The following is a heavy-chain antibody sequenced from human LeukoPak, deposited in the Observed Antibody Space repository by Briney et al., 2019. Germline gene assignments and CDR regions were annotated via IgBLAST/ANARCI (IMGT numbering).Heavy chain of an antibody. CDR3: ARHRYSYGHFDS. V-gene: IGHV4-39*01. J-gene: IGHJ4*02. CDR2: IYYSGGT. D-gene: IGHD5-18*01. CDR1: GGSISTSTYY. Sequence: SETLSLTCIVSGGSISTSTYYWGWIRQPPGKGLEWIATIYYSGGTYYNPSLKSRVTVSVDMSKNQFSLKLNSVTAADTAMYYCARHRYSYGHFDSWGQGTLVTVSS.